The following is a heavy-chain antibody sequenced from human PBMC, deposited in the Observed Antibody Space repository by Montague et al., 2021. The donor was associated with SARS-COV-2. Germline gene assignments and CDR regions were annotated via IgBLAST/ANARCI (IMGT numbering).Heavy chain of an antibody. CDR2: VSDTGKN. J-gene: IGHJ3*01. V-gene: IGHV4-34*01. CDR1: GGSFTGYY. Sequence: SETLSLTCALSGGSFTGYYWSWIRRPPGARPEWIGEVSDTGKNNYNKSLMSRVTISLDTSRTQVSLKLNSVPAADTAVYYCARGAGGIVRLRPKGDAFDHWGQGTMVTVSS. CDR3: ARGAGGIVRLRPKGDAFDH. D-gene: IGHD5-12*01.